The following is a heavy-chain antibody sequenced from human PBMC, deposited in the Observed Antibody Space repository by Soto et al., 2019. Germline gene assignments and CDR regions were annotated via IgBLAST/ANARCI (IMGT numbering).Heavy chain of an antibody. Sequence: ASVKVSCEASGYTFTSYYMHWLRQAPEQRLEWMGIINPSGGSTSYAQKFQGRVTMTRDTSTSTVYMELSSLRSEDTAVYYCARGAYVVVVVAATEYYFDYWGQGTLVTVSS. J-gene: IGHJ4*02. D-gene: IGHD2-15*01. CDR1: GYTFTSYY. CDR3: ARGAYVVVVVAATEYYFDY. V-gene: IGHV1-46*03. CDR2: INPSGGST.